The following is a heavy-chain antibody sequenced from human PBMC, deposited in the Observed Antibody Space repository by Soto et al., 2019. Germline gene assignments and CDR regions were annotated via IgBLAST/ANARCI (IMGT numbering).Heavy chain of an antibody. Sequence: QVQLVQSGAEVKKPGSSVKVSCKASGGTFSSYAISWVRQAPGQGLEWMGGIIPIFGTANYVQKFQGRVTITADESTSTAYMELSSLRSEDTAVYYCARDCSGGSCYVYYYYGMDVWGQGTTVTVSS. D-gene: IGHD2-15*01. CDR1: GGTFSSYA. CDR3: ARDCSGGSCYVYYYYGMDV. J-gene: IGHJ6*02. CDR2: IIPIFGTA. V-gene: IGHV1-69*01.